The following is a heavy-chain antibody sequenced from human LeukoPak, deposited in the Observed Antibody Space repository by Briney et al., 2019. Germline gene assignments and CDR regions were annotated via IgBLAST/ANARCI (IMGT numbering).Heavy chain of an antibody. J-gene: IGHJ3*02. V-gene: IGHV1-18*01. CDR3: ARDARGYSYGYNDAFDI. CDR1: GYTFTSYG. D-gene: IGHD5-18*01. Sequence: EASVKVSCKASGYTFTSYGISWVRQAPGQGLEWMGWISAYNGNTNYAQKLQGRVTMTTDTSTSTAYMELRSLRSDDTAVYYCARDARGYSYGYNDAFDIWGQGTMVTVSS. CDR2: ISAYNGNT.